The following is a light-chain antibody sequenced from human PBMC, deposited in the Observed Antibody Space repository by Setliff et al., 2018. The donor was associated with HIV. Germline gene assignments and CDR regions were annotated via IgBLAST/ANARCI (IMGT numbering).Light chain of an antibody. CDR3: SSYTTNSTYV. J-gene: IGLJ1*01. CDR1: GNDIGIYNY. V-gene: IGLV2-14*01. CDR2: EVN. Sequence: QSALTQPASVSGSPGQSITISCTGTGNDIGIYNYVSWYQHHPGKAPKLMIYEVNNRPSGVSSRFSGSKSGNTASLTISGLQAEDEADYYCSSYTTNSTYVFAIGTKGTVL.